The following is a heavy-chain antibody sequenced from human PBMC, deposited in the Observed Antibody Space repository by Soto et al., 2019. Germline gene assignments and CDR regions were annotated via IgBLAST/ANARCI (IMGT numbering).Heavy chain of an antibody. CDR1: GYTFTSYY. CDR3: ARVGKGMDIVVVPAAMKGDNWFDP. Sequence: QVQLVQSGAEVKKPGASVKVSCKASGYTFTSYYMHWVRQAPGQGLEWMGIINPSGGSTSYAQKFQGRVTMTRDTSTSTVYMELSSQRSEDTAVYYCARVGKGMDIVVVPAAMKGDNWFDPWGQGTLVTVSS. D-gene: IGHD2-2*03. V-gene: IGHV1-46*01. CDR2: INPSGGST. J-gene: IGHJ5*02.